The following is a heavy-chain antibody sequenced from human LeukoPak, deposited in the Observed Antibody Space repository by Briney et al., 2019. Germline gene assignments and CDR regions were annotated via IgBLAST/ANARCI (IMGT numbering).Heavy chain of an antibody. J-gene: IGHJ3*02. Sequence: ASVTVSCKASGYTFTSYYMHWVRQAPGQGLEWMGIINPSGGSTSYAQKFQGRVTMTRDTSTSTVYMELSSLRSEDTAVYYCPSWGTMIGVSAFDIWGQGTMVTVSS. V-gene: IGHV1-46*01. CDR1: GYTFTSYY. CDR3: PSWGTMIGVSAFDI. CDR2: INPSGGST. D-gene: IGHD3-10*02.